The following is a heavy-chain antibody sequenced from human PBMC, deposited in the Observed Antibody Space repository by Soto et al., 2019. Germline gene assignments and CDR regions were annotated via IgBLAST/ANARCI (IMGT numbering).Heavy chain of an antibody. D-gene: IGHD4-17*01. CDR2: IYYSGST. CDR1: GGSISSSSYY. J-gene: IGHJ5*02. Sequence: SETLSLTCTVSGGSISSSSYYWGWIRQPPGKGLEWIGSIYYSGSTYYNPSLKSRVTISVDTSKNQFSLKLSSVTAADTAVYYCARETYGDCVGYFDPWGQGTLVTVSS. V-gene: IGHV4-39*07. CDR3: ARETYGDCVGYFDP.